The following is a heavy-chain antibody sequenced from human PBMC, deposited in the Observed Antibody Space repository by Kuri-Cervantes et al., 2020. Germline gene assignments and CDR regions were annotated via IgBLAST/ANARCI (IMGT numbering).Heavy chain of an antibody. CDR2: INPSGGST. D-gene: IGHD3-10*01. CDR3: ARTTYYYGSVDY. Sequence: ASVKVSCKASGYTFTSYYMHWVRQAPGQGLEWMGIINPSGGSTSYAQKFQGRVTMTRDTSTSTVYMELRSLRSDDTAVYYCARTTYYYGSVDYWGQGTLVTVSS. CDR1: GYTFTSYY. V-gene: IGHV1-46*01. J-gene: IGHJ4*02.